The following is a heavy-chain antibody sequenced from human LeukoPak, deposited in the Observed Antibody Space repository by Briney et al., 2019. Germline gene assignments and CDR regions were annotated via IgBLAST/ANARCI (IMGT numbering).Heavy chain of an antibody. CDR3: ARVYSSSSLNFDY. D-gene: IGHD6-6*01. V-gene: IGHV4-59*01. CDR1: GGSISRYY. CDR2: IYYSGST. J-gene: IGHJ4*02. Sequence: SETLSLTCTVSGGSISRYYWSWIRQPPGKGLEWIGYIYYSGSTNYNPSLKSRVTISVDTSKNQFSLKLSSVTAADTAVYYCARVYSSSSLNFDYWGQGTLVTVSS.